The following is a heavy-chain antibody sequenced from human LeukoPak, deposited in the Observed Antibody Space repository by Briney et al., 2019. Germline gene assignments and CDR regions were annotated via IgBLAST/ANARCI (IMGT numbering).Heavy chain of an antibody. CDR2: ISWNSGSI. CDR3: AEGHSGGVYNWFDP. V-gene: IGHV3-9*01. J-gene: IGHJ5*02. D-gene: IGHD3-16*01. CDR1: GFTFDDYA. Sequence: GGSLRLSCAASGFTFDDYAMHWVRQAPGKGLEWVSGISWNSGSIGYADSVKGRFTISRDNAKNSLYLQMNSLRAEDTALYYCAEGHSGGVYNWFDPWGQGTLVTVSS.